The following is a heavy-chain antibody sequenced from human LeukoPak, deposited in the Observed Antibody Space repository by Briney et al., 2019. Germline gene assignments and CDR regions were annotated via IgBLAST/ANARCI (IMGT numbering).Heavy chain of an antibody. D-gene: IGHD5-18*01. Sequence: PGGSLRLSCAASGFTVSSNYVSWVRQAPGKGLEWVSVIYSGGSTYYADSVGGRFTISRDKSKNTLYLQMNSLRVEDTAVYYCARGLYVDTTMPILYWGQGTLVTVSS. CDR3: ARGLYVDTTMPILY. V-gene: IGHV3-53*01. CDR2: IYSGGST. J-gene: IGHJ4*02. CDR1: GFTVSSNY.